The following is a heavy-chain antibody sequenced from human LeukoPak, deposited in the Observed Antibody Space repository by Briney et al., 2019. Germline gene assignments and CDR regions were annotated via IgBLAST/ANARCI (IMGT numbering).Heavy chain of an antibody. Sequence: SQTLSLTCAVSGGSISSGGYSWSWIRQPPGKGLEWIGYIYHSGSTYYNPSLKSRVTISVDSSKNQFSLKLSSVTAADTAVYYCARDSFYYDILTGYSYNWFDLWGQGTLATVSS. D-gene: IGHD3-9*01. CDR1: GGSISSGGYS. V-gene: IGHV4-30-2*01. CDR2: IYHSGST. CDR3: ARDSFYYDILTGYSYNWFDL. J-gene: IGHJ5*02.